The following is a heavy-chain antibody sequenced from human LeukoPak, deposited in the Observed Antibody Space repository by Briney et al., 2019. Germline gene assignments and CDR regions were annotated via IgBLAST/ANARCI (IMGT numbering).Heavy chain of an antibody. CDR3: ASDSSGYDFFDAFDI. CDR1: GGSISSYY. CDR2: IYYSGST. V-gene: IGHV4-59*01. D-gene: IGHD5-12*01. J-gene: IGHJ3*02. Sequence: SETLSLTCTVSGGSISSYYWSWIRQPPGKGLEWIGYIYYSGSTNYNPSLKSRVTISVDTSKNQFSLKLSSVTAADTAVYYCASDSSGYDFFDAFDIWGQGTMVTVSS.